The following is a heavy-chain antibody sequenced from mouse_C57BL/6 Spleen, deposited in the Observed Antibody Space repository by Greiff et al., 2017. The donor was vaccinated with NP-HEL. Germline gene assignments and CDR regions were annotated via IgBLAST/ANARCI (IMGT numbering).Heavy chain of an antibody. CDR1: GYSITSGYY. CDR3: ARDLGQGDY. Sequence: VQLKESGPGLVKPSQSLSLTCSVTGYSITSGYYWNWIRQFPGNKLEWMGYISYDGSNNYNPSLKNRISITRDTSKNQFFLKLNSVTTEDTATYYCARDLGQGDYWGQGTTLTVSS. V-gene: IGHV3-6*01. D-gene: IGHD3-3*01. J-gene: IGHJ2*01. CDR2: ISYDGSN.